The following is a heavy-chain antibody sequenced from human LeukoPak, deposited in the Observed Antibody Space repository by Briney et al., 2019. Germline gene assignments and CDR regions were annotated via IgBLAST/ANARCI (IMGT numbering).Heavy chain of an antibody. V-gene: IGHV3-49*04. CDR3: TRVDDSSGYSPAHFDY. CDR2: IRSKAYGGTT. Sequence: GGSLRLSCTASGFTFGDYAMSWVRQAPGKGLEWVGFIRSKAYGGTTEYAASVKGRFTISRGDSKSIAYLQMNSLKTEDTAVYYCTRVDDSSGYSPAHFDYWGQGTLVTVSS. CDR1: GFTFGDYA. J-gene: IGHJ4*02. D-gene: IGHD3-22*01.